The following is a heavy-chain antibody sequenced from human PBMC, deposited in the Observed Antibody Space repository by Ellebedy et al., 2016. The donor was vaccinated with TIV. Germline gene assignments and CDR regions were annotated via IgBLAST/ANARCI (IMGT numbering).Heavy chain of an antibody. CDR1: GGTFSSYA. J-gene: IGHJ6*02. CDR3: ARVPIVVVPAAMSRASAYYYGMDV. Sequence: SVKVSCXASGGTFSSYAISWVRQAPGQGLEWMGGIIPIFGTANYAQKFQGRVTITADKSTSTAYMELSSLRSEDTAVYYCARVPIVVVPAAMSRASAYYYGMDVWGQGTAVTVSS. V-gene: IGHV1-69*06. D-gene: IGHD2-2*01. CDR2: IIPIFGTA.